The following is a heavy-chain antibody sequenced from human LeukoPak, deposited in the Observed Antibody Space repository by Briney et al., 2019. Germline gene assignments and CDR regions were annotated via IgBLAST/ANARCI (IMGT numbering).Heavy chain of an antibody. Sequence: GGSLRLSCVVSGIPFSDYYMNWIRQAPGKGLEWISYISSSSSYTDYADSVKGRFTISRDNAKSTLYLQMNSLRLEDTAVYYCAKTPSLADGSGSYGDWGQGTLVTVSS. CDR2: ISSSSSYT. V-gene: IGHV3-11*03. D-gene: IGHD3-10*01. J-gene: IGHJ4*02. CDR3: AKTPSLADGSGSYGD. CDR1: GIPFSDYY.